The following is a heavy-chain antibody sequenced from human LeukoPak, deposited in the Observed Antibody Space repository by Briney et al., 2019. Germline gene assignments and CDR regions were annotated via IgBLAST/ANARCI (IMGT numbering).Heavy chain of an antibody. CDR1: GYTLTELS. J-gene: IGHJ3*02. V-gene: IGHV1-24*01. D-gene: IGHD2-21*01. Sequence: ASVKVSCKVSGYTLTELSMHWVRQAPGKGLEWMGGFDPEDGETIYAQKFQGRVTMTEDTSTDTAYMELSSLRSEDTAVYYCATAKKAYRIGGAFDIWGQGTMVTVSS. CDR2: FDPEDGET. CDR3: ATAKKAYRIGGAFDI.